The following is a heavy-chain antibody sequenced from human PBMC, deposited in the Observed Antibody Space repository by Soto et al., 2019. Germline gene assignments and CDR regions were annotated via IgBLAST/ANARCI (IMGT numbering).Heavy chain of an antibody. Sequence: PSETLSLTCTVSSGSIRNYYWSWIRQPPGTGLEWIGHIYYSGTTNYSPSLKSRVTISVDTSKNQVSLRLSSVTAADTAVYYCASSADCSSTSCYGYGMDVWGQGTTVTVSS. CDR2: IYYSGTT. V-gene: IGHV4-59*08. CDR3: ASSADCSSTSCYGYGMDV. J-gene: IGHJ6*02. D-gene: IGHD2-2*01. CDR1: SGSIRNYY.